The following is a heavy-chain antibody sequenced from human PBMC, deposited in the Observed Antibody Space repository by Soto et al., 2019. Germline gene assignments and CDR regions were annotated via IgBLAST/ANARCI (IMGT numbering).Heavy chain of an antibody. Sequence: GAPEKVTCKASGYTFTSKGISWVRQATGQGLEWMGWISAYNGNTNYAQKLQGRVTMTTDTSTSTAYMELRSLRSDDTAVYYCARVLSYYYDSSGKDPYGMDVWGQGTTVTVSS. D-gene: IGHD3-22*01. CDR3: ARVLSYYYDSSGKDPYGMDV. CDR2: ISAYNGNT. J-gene: IGHJ6*02. V-gene: IGHV1-18*01. CDR1: GYTFTSKG.